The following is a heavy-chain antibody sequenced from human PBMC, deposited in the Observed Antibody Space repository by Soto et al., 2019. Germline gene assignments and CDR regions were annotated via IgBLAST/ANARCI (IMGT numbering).Heavy chain of an antibody. CDR3: AAALGSWFGELWNYYYGMDV. CDR2: IVVGSGNT. CDR1: GFTFTSSA. D-gene: IGHD3-10*01. Sequence: SVKVSCKASGFTFTSSAVQWVRQARGQRLEWIGWIVVGSGNTNYAQKFQERVTITRDMSTSTAYTELSSLRSEDTAAYYCAAALGSWFGELWNYYYGMDVWGQGTKVTVSS. V-gene: IGHV1-58*01. J-gene: IGHJ6*02.